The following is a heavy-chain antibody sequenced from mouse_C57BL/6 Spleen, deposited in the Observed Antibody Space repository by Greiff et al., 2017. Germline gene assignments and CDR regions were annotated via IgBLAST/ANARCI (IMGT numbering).Heavy chain of an antibody. J-gene: IGHJ3*01. Sequence: VQLQQSGPELVKPGASVKISCKASGYTFTDYYMNWVKQSHGKSLEWIGDINPNNGGTSYNQKFKGKATLTVDKSSSTAYMELRSLTSEDSAVYYCARSGDSSGYVRFAYWGQGTLVTVSA. CDR2: INPNNGGT. D-gene: IGHD3-2*02. CDR3: ARSGDSSGYVRFAY. CDR1: GYTFTDYY. V-gene: IGHV1-26*01.